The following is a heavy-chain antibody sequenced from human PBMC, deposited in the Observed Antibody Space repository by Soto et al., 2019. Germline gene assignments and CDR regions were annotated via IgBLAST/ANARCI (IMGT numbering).Heavy chain of an antibody. CDR2: IHRNANT. V-gene: IGHV3-53*01. Sequence: EVQVEESGGGLIQPGGSLRLSCAASGFSVSDNHMSWVRQAPGKGLEWVSVIHRNANTDYADSVKGRFTTSRDDTKNTVYLQMNSLRAEDTAVYYCADLTAGTHYWGQGTLVTVSS. CDR1: GFSVSDNH. J-gene: IGHJ4*02. CDR3: ADLTAGTHY. D-gene: IGHD3-10*01.